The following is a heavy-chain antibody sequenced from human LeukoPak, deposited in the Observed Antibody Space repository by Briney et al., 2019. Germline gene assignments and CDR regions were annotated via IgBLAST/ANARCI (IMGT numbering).Heavy chain of an antibody. V-gene: IGHV3-23*01. CDR2: VHGRT. J-gene: IGHJ6*02. CDR3: AKEGYYYDSSGYNYYYGMDV. CDR1: GFIFRNYV. Sequence: GGSLRLSCAASGFIFRNYVMSWVRQAPGKGLEWVSTVHGRTYYADSVKGRFTISRDNSKNTLYLQMNSLRAEDTAVYYCAKEGYYYDSSGYNYYYGMDVWGQGTTVTVSS. D-gene: IGHD3-22*01.